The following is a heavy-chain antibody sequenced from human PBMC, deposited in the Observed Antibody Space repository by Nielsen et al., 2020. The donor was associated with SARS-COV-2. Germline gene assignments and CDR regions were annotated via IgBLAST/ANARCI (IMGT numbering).Heavy chain of an antibody. CDR3: AKDISPGYCRGGSCYGGSFHV. J-gene: IGHJ3*01. D-gene: IGHD2-15*01. CDR2: ITWESSSI. CDR1: GFTFDDYA. Sequence: SLKISCVASGFTFDDYAMHWVRQAPGKGLEWVSGITWESSSIGYVDSVKGRFTISRDNAKNSLYLQMNSLRPEDTALYYCAKDISPGYCRGGSCYGGSFHVWGQGTMVTVSS. V-gene: IGHV3-9*01.